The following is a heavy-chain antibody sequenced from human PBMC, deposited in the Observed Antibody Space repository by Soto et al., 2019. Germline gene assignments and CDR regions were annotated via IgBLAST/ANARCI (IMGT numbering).Heavy chain of an antibody. CDR2: IYYSGST. J-gene: IGHJ6*02. D-gene: IGHD6-19*01. V-gene: IGHV4-59*01. CDR1: GDSISSYY. CDR3: ARGIEGWYQGRYYYGMDV. Sequence: PSETLSLTCTVSGDSISSYYWSWIRQPPGKGLEWIGYIYYSGSTNYNPSHKSRVTISVDTSKNQFSLKLSSVTAADTAVYYCARGIEGWYQGRYYYGMDVWGQGTTVTV.